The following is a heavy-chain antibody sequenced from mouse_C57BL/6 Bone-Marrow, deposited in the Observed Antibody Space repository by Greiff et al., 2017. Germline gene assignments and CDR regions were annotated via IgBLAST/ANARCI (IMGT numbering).Heavy chain of an antibody. V-gene: IGHV5-17*01. CDR3: ARESIWLSMDY. J-gene: IGHJ4*01. CDR2: ISSGSSTI. CDR1: GFTFSDYG. D-gene: IGHD1-1*02. Sequence: EVHLVESGGGLVKPGGSLKLSCAASGFTFSDYGMHWVRQAPEKGLEWVAYISSGSSTIYYADTVKGRFTISRDNAKNTLFLQMTSLRSEDTAMYYCARESIWLSMDYWGQGTSVTVSS.